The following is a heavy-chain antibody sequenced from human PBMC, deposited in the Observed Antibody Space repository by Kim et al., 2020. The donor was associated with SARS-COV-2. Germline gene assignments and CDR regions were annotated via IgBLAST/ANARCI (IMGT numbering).Heavy chain of an antibody. Sequence: SETLSLTCAVYGGSFSGYYWSWIRQPPGKGLEWIGEINHSGSTNYNPSLKSRVTISVDTSKNQFSLKLSSVTAADTAVYYCATAAADFFGFFDYWGQGTLVTVSS. CDR3: ATAAADFFGFFDY. V-gene: IGHV4-34*01. D-gene: IGHD6-13*01. CDR1: GGSFSGYY. J-gene: IGHJ4*02. CDR2: INHSGST.